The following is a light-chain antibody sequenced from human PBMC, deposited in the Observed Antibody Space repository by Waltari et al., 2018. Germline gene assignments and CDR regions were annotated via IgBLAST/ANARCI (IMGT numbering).Light chain of an antibody. CDR3: CSYAGSGTLVYA. CDR2: EVD. J-gene: IGLJ1*01. Sequence: QSALTQPASVSGSPGQSITISCTGTSSDVGSYTLVSWYQQSPGKAPKVVSYEVDKRPSGFSERFSGSKSGDTASLTIAGLQAEDEAFYYCCSYAGSGTLVYAFGSGTEVTVL. V-gene: IGLV2-23*02. CDR1: SSDVGSYTL.